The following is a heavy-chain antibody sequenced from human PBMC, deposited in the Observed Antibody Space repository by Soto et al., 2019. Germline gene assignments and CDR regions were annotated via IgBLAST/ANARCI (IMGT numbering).Heavy chain of an antibody. V-gene: IGHV4-39*01. CDR2: IYYSGNT. J-gene: IGHJ4*02. Sequence: SETLSLTCTVSGGSISSSSYYWGWIRQPPGKGLDRIGSIYYSGNTYYNPSLKSRVTISVDTAKNQFSLKLSSVTAADTAVYYCARQYYFGSGSYYNRPFGFRGQGTLVTVSS. D-gene: IGHD3-10*01. CDR1: GGSISSSSYY. CDR3: ARQYYFGSGSYYNRPFGF.